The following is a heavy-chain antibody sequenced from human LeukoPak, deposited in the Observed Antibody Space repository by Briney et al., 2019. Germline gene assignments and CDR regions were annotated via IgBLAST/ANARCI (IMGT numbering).Heavy chain of an antibody. Sequence: GGSLRLSCAASGFTFSSYSMNWVRQAPGKGLEWVSSISSSSSYIYYADSVKGRFTISRDNAKNSLYLQMNSLRAEDTAVYYCARSTRAPGSYYYYYMDVWGKGTTVTVSS. D-gene: IGHD1-26*01. J-gene: IGHJ6*03. CDR1: GFTFSSYS. CDR2: ISSSSSYI. V-gene: IGHV3-21*01. CDR3: ARSTRAPGSYYYYYMDV.